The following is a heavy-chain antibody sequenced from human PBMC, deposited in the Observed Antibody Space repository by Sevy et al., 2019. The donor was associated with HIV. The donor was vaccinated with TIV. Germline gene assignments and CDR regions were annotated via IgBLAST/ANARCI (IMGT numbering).Heavy chain of an antibody. J-gene: IGHJ6*02. CDR1: GFTFSDYY. D-gene: IGHD4-17*01. Sequence: GGSLRLSCAASGFTFSDYYMSWIRQAPGKGLEWISYISGSDNIIYYGDSVKGRFTISRDNAKKSLYLQMSGLRAEDTAVYYCARDHVKDGDLGDYYYFAMDVWGPGTTVTVSS. V-gene: IGHV3-11*01. CDR3: ARDHVKDGDLGDYYYFAMDV. CDR2: ISGSDNII.